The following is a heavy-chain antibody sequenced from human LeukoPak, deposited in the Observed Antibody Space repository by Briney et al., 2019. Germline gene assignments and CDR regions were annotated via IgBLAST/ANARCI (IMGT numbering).Heavy chain of an antibody. CDR3: ENKLSYSSGWF. D-gene: IGHD6-19*01. J-gene: IGHJ1*01. CDR2: ISYDGSKK. V-gene: IGHV3-30*18. CDR1: GFTFSSYG. Sequence: GGSLRLSCAASGFTFSSYGMHWGRQAPGKGLEGVAVISYDGSKKNYVDSVKSRFAISRDNSKKTVCLQMNRAISQDTAVYNCENKLSYSSGWFWGQGTLVTVST.